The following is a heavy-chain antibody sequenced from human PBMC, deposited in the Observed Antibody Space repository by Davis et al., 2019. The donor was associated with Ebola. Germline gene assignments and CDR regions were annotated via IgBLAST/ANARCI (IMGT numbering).Heavy chain of an antibody. CDR2: IIPIFGTA. CDR1: GGTFSSYA. D-gene: IGHD4-11*01. V-gene: IGHV1-69*13. Sequence: SVKVSCKASGGTFSSYAISWVRQAPGQGLEWMGGIIPIFGTANYAQKFQGRVTITADESTSTAYMELSSLRSEDTAVYYCAKQLYSNYPFDYWGQGTLVTVSS. J-gene: IGHJ4*02. CDR3: AKQLYSNYPFDY.